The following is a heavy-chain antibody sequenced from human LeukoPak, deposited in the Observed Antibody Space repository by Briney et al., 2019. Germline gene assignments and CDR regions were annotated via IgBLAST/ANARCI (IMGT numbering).Heavy chain of an antibody. CDR3: ARAVNVLRSSHAFDI. CDR2: IIPIFGTA. Sequence: ASVKVSCKASGGTFSSYAISWVRQAPGQGLEWMGGIIPIFGTANYAQKFQGRVTITADESTSTAYMELSSLRSEDTAVYYCARAVNVLRSSHAFDIWGQGTMVTVSS. CDR1: GGTFSSYA. V-gene: IGHV1-69*13. J-gene: IGHJ3*02. D-gene: IGHD3-3*01.